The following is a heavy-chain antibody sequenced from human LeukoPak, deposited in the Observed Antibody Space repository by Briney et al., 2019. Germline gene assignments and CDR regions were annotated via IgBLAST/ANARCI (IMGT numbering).Heavy chain of an antibody. CDR2: ISAYNGNT. D-gene: IGHD5-18*01. CDR3: ARVVTAMVIGWFDP. V-gene: IGHV1-18*01. Sequence: ASVKVSCKASGYTFTSYGISWVRQAPGQGLEWMGWISAYNGNTNYAQKLQGRVTMTTDTSTSTAYMELRSLRSDDTAVYYCARVVTAMVIGWFDPWGQGTLVTVSS. CDR1: GYTFTSYG. J-gene: IGHJ5*02.